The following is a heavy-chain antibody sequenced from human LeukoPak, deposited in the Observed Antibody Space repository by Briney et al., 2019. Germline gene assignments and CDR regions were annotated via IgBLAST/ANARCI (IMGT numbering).Heavy chain of an antibody. CDR2: INPNSGGT. Sequence: ASVKVSCKASGYTFTGHYMHWVRQAPGQGLEWMGWINPNSGGTNYAQKFQGRVTMTRDTSISTAYMELSRLRSDDTAVYYCARDLPPLGSGSYGLSHWGQGTLVTVSS. D-gene: IGHD1-26*01. J-gene: IGHJ4*02. CDR3: ARDLPPLGSGSYGLSH. V-gene: IGHV1-2*02. CDR1: GYTFTGHY.